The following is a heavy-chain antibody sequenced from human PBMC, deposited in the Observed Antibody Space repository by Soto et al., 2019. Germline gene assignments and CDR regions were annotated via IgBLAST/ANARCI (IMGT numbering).Heavy chain of an antibody. CDR3: ERDASSYKYFSDY. CDR2: ISKDGSKT. D-gene: IGHD1-26*01. Sequence: GGSLRLSCGASGFTFTNFAMHWVRQAPGKGLEWVAVISKDGSKTDFADSVKGRFTISRENSKNTVYLQMNSLTREDTALYYCERDASSYKYFSDYWGLGTLVTVSS. CDR1: GFTFTNFA. V-gene: IGHV3-30*03. J-gene: IGHJ4*02.